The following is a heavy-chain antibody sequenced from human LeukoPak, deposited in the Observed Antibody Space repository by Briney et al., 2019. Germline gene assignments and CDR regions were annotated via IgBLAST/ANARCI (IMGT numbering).Heavy chain of an antibody. D-gene: IGHD5-24*01. CDR1: GFTFTSYV. CDR2: IMSDGRST. V-gene: IGHV3-74*01. J-gene: IGHJ4*02. CDR3: ARDSQFIGPLY. Sequence: GGSLRLSCAASGFTFTSYVMRWVRQAPGKGLGWVSRIMSDGRSTYAASVKGRFTISRDTAKNTLYLQMNSLRAEDTAVYYCARDSQFIGPLYWGQGTLVTVSS.